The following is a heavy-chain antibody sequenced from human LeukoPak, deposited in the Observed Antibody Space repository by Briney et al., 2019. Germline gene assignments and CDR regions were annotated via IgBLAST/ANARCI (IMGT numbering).Heavy chain of an antibody. Sequence: GGSLRLSCTASGFTFGDYAMSWVRQAPGKGLEWVGFIRSKAYGGTTEYAASVKGRFTISRDDSKSIAYLQMNSLKTEDTAVYYCTSHIENYDSSGSVDYRGQGTLVTVSS. D-gene: IGHD3-22*01. CDR1: GFTFGDYA. J-gene: IGHJ4*02. CDR3: TSHIENYDSSGSVDY. V-gene: IGHV3-49*04. CDR2: IRSKAYGGTT.